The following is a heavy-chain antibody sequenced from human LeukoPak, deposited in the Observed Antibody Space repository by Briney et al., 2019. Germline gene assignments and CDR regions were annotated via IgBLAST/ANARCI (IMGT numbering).Heavy chain of an antibody. V-gene: IGHV4-59*01. D-gene: IGHD2-2*01. CDR3: ARTTEGYCSSASCFAFSSSYHMDV. CDR2: IYYSGST. CDR1: GCSIISYY. J-gene: IGHJ6*03. Sequence: PSETLSLTCTVSGCSIISYYCSWIRQPPWKGLEGMGYIYYSGSTNYNPSLKSRVTISVDTSKNQFSLKLSSVIAADTAVYYCARTTEGYCSSASCFAFSSSYHMDVWGKGTTVNISS.